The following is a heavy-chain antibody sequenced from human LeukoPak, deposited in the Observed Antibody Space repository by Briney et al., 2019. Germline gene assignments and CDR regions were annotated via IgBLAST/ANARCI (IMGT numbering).Heavy chain of an antibody. Sequence: GGSLRLSCAASGFTFSDYSMNWVRQDPGKGLEWVSSISRRSRHVYYAGSVKGRFTISRDNARNSLYLQMNSLRAEDMAGYFCVRDLLGSAASTAYLHHWGQGTLVTVSS. V-gene: IGHV3-21*01. CDR1: GFTFSDYS. CDR2: ISRRSRHV. J-gene: IGHJ1*01. D-gene: IGHD2-15*01. CDR3: VRDLLGSAASTAYLHH.